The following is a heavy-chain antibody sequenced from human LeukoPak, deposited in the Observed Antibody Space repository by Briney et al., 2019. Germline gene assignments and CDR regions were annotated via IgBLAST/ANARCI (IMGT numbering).Heavy chain of an antibody. Sequence: GGSLRLSCAASGFTFSSYGMHWVRQAPGKGLEWVAFIRYDGSNKYYADSVKGRFTISRDNAKNSLYLQMNSLRAEDTAVYYCARGVAYYDSSGYYSFDYWGQGTLVTVSS. V-gene: IGHV3-30*02. D-gene: IGHD3-22*01. CDR3: ARGVAYYDSSGYYSFDY. CDR2: IRYDGSNK. J-gene: IGHJ4*02. CDR1: GFTFSSYG.